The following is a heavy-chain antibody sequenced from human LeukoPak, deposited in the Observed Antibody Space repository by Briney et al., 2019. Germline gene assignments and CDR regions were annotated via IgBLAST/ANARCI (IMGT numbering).Heavy chain of an antibody. V-gene: IGHV3-9*01. J-gene: IGHJ4*02. CDR2: ISWSGDRM. Sequence: QPGRSLRLSRAASGFTFEDHVMHWVRQAPGKGLEWVSSISWSGDRMGYADAVKGRFTISRDNAKNSLFLQMNSLRVEDTALYYCAKDLGGSATTVWGQGTLVTVSS. CDR3: AKDLGGSATTV. CDR1: GFTFEDHV. D-gene: IGHD2-2*01.